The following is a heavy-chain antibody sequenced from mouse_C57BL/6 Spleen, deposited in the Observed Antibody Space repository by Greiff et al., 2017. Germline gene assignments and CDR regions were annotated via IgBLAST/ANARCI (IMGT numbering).Heavy chain of an antibody. CDR2: IDPSDSYT. CDR1: GYTFTSYW. V-gene: IGHV1-50*01. Sequence: QVQLKQSGAELVKPGASVKLSCKASGYTFTSYWMQWVKQRPGQGLEWIGEIDPSDSYTNYNQKFKGKANLTVDKSSSPASMQISSLTSDDSAVYYCASTGSFAYWGQGTLVTVSA. J-gene: IGHJ3*01. CDR3: ASTGSFAY. D-gene: IGHD4-1*01.